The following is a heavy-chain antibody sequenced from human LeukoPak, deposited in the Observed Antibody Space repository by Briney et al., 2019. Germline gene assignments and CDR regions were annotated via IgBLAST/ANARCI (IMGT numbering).Heavy chain of an antibody. Sequence: PSETLSLTCAVYGGSFSSYYWSWIRQPAGKGLEWIGRIYTSGSTNYNPSLKSRVTMSVDTSKNQFSLKLSSVTAADTAVYYCARVGDSYGLYYFDYWGQGTLVTVSS. CDR2: IYTSGST. CDR3: ARVGDSYGLYYFDY. D-gene: IGHD5-18*01. J-gene: IGHJ4*02. CDR1: GGSFSSYY. V-gene: IGHV4-59*10.